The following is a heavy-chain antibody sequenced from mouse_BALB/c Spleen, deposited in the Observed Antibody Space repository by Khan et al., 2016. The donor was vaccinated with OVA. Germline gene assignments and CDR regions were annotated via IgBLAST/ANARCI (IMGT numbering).Heavy chain of an antibody. CDR3: ARQPYNNDNFLAY. D-gene: IGHD2-5*01. CDR1: GFPLTNYG. V-gene: IGHV2-6-1*01. CDR2: IWNGGTS. J-gene: IGHJ4*01. Sequence: QVQLQESGPGLAGPSQSLSITCTISGFPLTNYGVHWVSQPPGKNLEWLGVIWNGGTSTYNSDLNYRMTITKSNSQSQVYLKRNTLQTDESAICLSARQPYNNDNFLAYWGQGTPVTVSA.